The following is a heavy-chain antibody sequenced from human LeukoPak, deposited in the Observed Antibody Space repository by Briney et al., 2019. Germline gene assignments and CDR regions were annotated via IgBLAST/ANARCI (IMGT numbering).Heavy chain of an antibody. CDR2: ITTGRGET. J-gene: IGHJ4*02. V-gene: IGHV1-3*03. D-gene: IGHD3-10*01. Sequence: ASVKVSCKASVYTFTDYALHWVRQAPGQSLEWMVWITTGRGETRYSQDFQRRITLTRDKSENTVYMDLSDLTSEDTAVYYCARGTGSGSYHYFEYWGQGTLVTVSS. CDR1: VYTFTDYA. CDR3: ARGTGSGSYHYFEY.